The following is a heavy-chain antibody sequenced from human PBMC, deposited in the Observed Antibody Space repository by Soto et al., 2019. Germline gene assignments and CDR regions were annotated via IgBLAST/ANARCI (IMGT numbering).Heavy chain of an antibody. J-gene: IGHJ6*02. Sequence: SETLSLTCTVYGDSITNNHWWTWVRQSPGKGPEMIGEIYHTGHANYNPSLNSRVAISVDKSKNQFSLTLNSVTAADTAVYYRESKLGHYYYGLDVWGQGTTVTVSS. D-gene: IGHD3-16*01. CDR3: ESKLGHYYYGLDV. V-gene: IGHV4-4*02. CDR2: IYHTGHA. CDR1: GDSITNNHW.